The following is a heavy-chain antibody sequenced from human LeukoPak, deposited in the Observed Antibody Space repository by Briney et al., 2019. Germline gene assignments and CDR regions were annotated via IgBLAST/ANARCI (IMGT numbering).Heavy chain of an antibody. CDR1: GYTFTDYY. Sequence: ASVKVSCKASGYTFTDYYMHWVRQAPGQGLEWMGWINPSTGGTNYAEGFQGRVTMARDTSITTVFMELSRLKSDDTAVYYCARLRYVGSGYPFDYWGQGTLVTVSS. J-gene: IGHJ4*02. V-gene: IGHV1-2*02. CDR3: ARLRYVGSGYPFDY. D-gene: IGHD3-22*01. CDR2: INPSTGGT.